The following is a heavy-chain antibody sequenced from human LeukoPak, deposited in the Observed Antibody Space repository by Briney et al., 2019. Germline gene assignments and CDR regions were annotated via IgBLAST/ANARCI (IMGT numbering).Heavy chain of an antibody. CDR2: ISYDGSNK. V-gene: IGHV3-30*18. CDR1: GFTFSSYG. CDR3: AKDLASIAARDWFDP. J-gene: IGHJ5*02. D-gene: IGHD6-6*01. Sequence: PGGSLRLSCAASGFTFSSYGMHWVRQAPGKGLEWVAVISYDGSNKCYADSVKGRFTISRDNSKNTLYLQMNSLRAEDTAVYYCAKDLASIAARDWFDPWGQGTLVTVSS.